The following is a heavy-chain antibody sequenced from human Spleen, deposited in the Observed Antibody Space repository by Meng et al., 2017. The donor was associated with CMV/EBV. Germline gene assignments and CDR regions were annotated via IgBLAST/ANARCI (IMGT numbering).Heavy chain of an antibody. CDR3: ARHTRIVAAGTHYYFDY. CDR1: SIRSSSYF. J-gene: IGHJ4*02. V-gene: IGHV4-39*01. CDR2: IYYSGIT. D-gene: IGHD6-13*01. Sequence: SIRSSSYFWGWIRQPPGKGLEWIGSIYYSGITYYNSSLKSRVTMSVDTSKNQFSLKLSSVTAADTALYYCARHTRIVAAGTHYYFDYWGQGTLVTVSS.